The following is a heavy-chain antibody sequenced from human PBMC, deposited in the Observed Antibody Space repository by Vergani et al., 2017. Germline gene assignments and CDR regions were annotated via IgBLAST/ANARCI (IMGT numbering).Heavy chain of an antibody. CDR3: AKEAIYGDYASWFDP. V-gene: IGHV3-64*04. Sequence: VQLVESGGGLVQPGGSLRLSCSASGFTFSSYAMHWVRQAPGKGLEYVSAISSNGGSTYYADSVKGRFTISRDNSKNTLYLQMNSLRAEDTAVYYCAKEAIYGDYASWFDPWGQGTLVTVSS. CDR1: GFTFSSYA. CDR2: ISSNGGST. J-gene: IGHJ5*02. D-gene: IGHD4-17*01.